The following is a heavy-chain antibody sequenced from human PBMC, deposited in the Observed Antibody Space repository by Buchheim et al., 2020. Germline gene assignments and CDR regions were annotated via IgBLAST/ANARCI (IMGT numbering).Heavy chain of an antibody. CDR1: GASVSSSDW. V-gene: IGHV4-4*02. CDR2: VSESGET. J-gene: IGHJ4*02. CDR3: ASLSKDF. Sequence: VQLQESGPGLVKPSGTLSLTCSIAGASVSSSDWWNWVRQPPGKGLEWVGEVSESGETHYLPSLKSRVTMSLDKSLNQFSLPLHSVTAADTAVYYCASLSKDFWGRGTL.